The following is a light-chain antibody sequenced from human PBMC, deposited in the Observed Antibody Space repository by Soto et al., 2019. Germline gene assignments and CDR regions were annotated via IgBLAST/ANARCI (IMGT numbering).Light chain of an antibody. V-gene: IGKV3-15*01. J-gene: IGKJ1*01. CDR3: QQYNERPPWT. CDR2: GAS. Sequence: EIVMTQSPATLSVSPGESVTLSCRASLTMNNNIAWYQHKPGQAPRLLIFGASSRATGVPGRFSDSGFGTEFTLRISSLQSEDFAVYYCQQYNERPPWTFGQGTTVQMK. CDR1: LTMNNN.